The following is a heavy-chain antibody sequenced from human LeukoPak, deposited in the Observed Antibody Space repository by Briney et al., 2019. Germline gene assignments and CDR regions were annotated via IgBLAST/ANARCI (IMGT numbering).Heavy chain of an antibody. CDR3: AREPTINEEPNWFDP. Sequence: PSQTLSLTCTVSGGSISSGSYDWSWIRQPAGKGLEWIGRIYTSGSTNYNPSLKSRVTISVDTSKNQFSLKLSSVTAADTAVYYCAREPTINEEPNWFDPWGQGTLVTVSS. CDR2: IYTSGST. J-gene: IGHJ5*02. CDR1: GGSISSGSYD. D-gene: IGHD5-12*01. V-gene: IGHV4-61*02.